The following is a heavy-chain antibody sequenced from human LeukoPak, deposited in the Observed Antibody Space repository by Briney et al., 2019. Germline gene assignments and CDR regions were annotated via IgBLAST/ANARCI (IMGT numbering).Heavy chain of an antibody. V-gene: IGHV3-48*03. CDR3: ATYLSPIVVVPAAMLPDYYYGMDV. J-gene: IGHJ6*02. D-gene: IGHD2-2*01. Sequence: DSVKGRFTISRDNAKNSLYLQMNSLRAEDTAVYYCATYLSPIVVVPAAMLPDYYYGMDVWGQGTTVTVSS.